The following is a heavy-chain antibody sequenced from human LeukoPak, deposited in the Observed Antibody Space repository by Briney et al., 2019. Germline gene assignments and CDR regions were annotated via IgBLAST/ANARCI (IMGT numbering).Heavy chain of an antibody. CDR3: ARGRRSDIVVVPAAMGSGSWFDP. V-gene: IGHV4-39*07. CDR2: INHSGST. J-gene: IGHJ5*02. D-gene: IGHD2-2*01. Sequence: SETLSLTCTVFGDSVSSSNYYWAWFRQPPGKGLEWIGEINHSGSTNYNPSLKSRVTISVDTSKNQFSLKLSSVTAADTAVYYCARGRRSDIVVVPAAMGSGSWFDPWGQGTLVTVSS. CDR1: GDSVSSSNYY.